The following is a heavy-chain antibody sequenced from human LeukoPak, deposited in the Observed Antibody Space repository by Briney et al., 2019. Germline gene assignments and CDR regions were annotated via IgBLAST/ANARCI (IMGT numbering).Heavy chain of an antibody. J-gene: IGHJ3*02. Sequence: PGGSLRLSCAASEFTFSSYAMSWVRQAPGKGLKWVSAISSSGGSTYYTDSVKGRFTISRDNAKNSLYLQMNSLRAEDTALYYCAKDIHHGSGSYRAFVAFDIWGQGTMVTVSS. CDR1: EFTFSSYA. V-gene: IGHV3-23*01. CDR2: ISSSGGST. D-gene: IGHD3-10*01. CDR3: AKDIHHGSGSYRAFVAFDI.